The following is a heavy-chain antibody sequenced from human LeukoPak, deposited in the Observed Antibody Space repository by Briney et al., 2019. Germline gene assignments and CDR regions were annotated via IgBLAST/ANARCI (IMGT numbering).Heavy chain of an antibody. J-gene: IGHJ5*02. CDR2: ISAYSGNT. CDR3: ARDELAYCTGTSCYRVDP. D-gene: IGHD2-2*01. V-gene: IGHV1-18*01. Sequence: ASVKVSCKASGYTFTSYGISWVRQAPGQGLEWMGWISAYSGNTNYAQKLQGRVTMTTDTSTSTAYMELRSLRSDDPAIYYCARDELAYCTGTSCYRVDPWGQGTLVTVSS. CDR1: GYTFTSYG.